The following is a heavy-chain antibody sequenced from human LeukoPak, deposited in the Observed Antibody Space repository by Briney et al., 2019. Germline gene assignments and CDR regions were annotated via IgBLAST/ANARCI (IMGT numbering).Heavy chain of an antibody. Sequence: PGGSLRLSCAASGFTFSSYGMSWVRQAPGKGLEWVSAISGSGGSTYYADSVKGRFTISRDNSKNTLYLQMNSLRAEDTAVYYCAKEPRGWLVIVGAGEFDYWGQGTLVTVSS. D-gene: IGHD1-26*01. CDR3: AKEPRGWLVIVGAGEFDY. CDR1: GFTFSSYG. J-gene: IGHJ4*02. V-gene: IGHV3-23*01. CDR2: ISGSGGST.